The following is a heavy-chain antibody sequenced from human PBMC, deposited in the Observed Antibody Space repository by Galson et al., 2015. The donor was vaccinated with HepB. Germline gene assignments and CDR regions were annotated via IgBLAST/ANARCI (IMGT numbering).Heavy chain of an antibody. V-gene: IGHV1-24*01. CDR3: ATVGYGDYYMDV. CDR2: FDPEDGET. J-gene: IGHJ6*03. CDR1: GYTLTELS. Sequence: SCKVSGYTLTELSMHWVRQAPGKGLEWMGGFDPEDGETIYAQKFQGRVTMTEDTSTDTAYMELSSLRSEDTAVYYCATVGYGDYYMDVWGKGTTVTVSS. D-gene: IGHD4-17*01.